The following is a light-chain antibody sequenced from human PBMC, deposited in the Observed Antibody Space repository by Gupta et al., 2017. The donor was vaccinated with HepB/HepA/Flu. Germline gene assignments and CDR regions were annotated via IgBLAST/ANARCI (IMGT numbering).Light chain of an antibody. Sequence: SALTQPRSVSGSPGQSVTISRTGTSSDVGGYNYVSWYQQHPGKSPNVMIYDVSKRPSGVPDRVSGSNSGNKDSLTISGLQAEDEADYYCCSSAGSDRVGLGGGTKLT. CDR2: DVS. CDR3: CSSAGSDRVG. CDR1: SSDVGGYNY. J-gene: IGLJ3*02. V-gene: IGLV2-11*01.